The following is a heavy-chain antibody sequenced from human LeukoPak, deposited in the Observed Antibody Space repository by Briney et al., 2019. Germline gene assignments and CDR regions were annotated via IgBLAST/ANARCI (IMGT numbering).Heavy chain of an antibody. V-gene: IGHV4-39*07. CDR2: IYYSGST. Sequence: PSETLSLTCTVSGDSISSSSYYWGWIRQPPGKGLEWIGNIYYSGSTYYNPSLRSRLTISLDTSKNQFSLTLSSVTAADTAVYYCARGLNWYFDLWGRGTLVTVSS. CDR1: GDSISSSSYY. CDR3: ARGLNWYFDL. J-gene: IGHJ2*01.